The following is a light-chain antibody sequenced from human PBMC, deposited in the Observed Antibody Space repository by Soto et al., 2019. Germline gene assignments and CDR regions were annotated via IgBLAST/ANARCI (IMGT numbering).Light chain of an antibody. Sequence: QTVVTQEQSFSVSPGGTVTLTGGLSSGSVSTSYYPSWYQQTPGQAPRTLIYSTNTRSSGVPDRFSGSILGNKAALTITGAQADNESDYYCVLYMGSGIRVFGTGTKVTVL. CDR1: SGSVSTSYY. CDR2: STN. CDR3: VLYMGSGIRV. J-gene: IGLJ1*01. V-gene: IGLV8-61*01.